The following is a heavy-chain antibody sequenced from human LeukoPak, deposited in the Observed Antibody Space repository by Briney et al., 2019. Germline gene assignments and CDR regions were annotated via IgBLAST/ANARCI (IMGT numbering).Heavy chain of an antibody. CDR3: AKGGAAGYYDSSGPNYFDY. Sequence: ASVKVSCKASGYTFTSYYMHWVRQAPGQGLEWMGIINPSGGSTSYAQKFQGRVTMTRDTSTSTVYMELSSLRSEDTAVYYCAKGGAAGYYDSSGPNYFDYWGQGTLVTVSS. CDR2: INPSGGST. J-gene: IGHJ4*02. CDR1: GYTFTSYY. D-gene: IGHD3-22*01. V-gene: IGHV1-46*01.